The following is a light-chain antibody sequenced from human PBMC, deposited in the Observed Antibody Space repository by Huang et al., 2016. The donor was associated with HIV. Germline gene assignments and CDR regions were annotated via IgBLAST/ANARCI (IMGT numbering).Light chain of an antibody. CDR2: GVS. Sequence: EIVMTQSPATLSVSPGERVTLSCRASQRLSSPLAWYQQKRGQAPRLLIYGVSTRATDIPARFSGSGSGTDFTLTINSLQSEDFATYYCQQYNDWPLTFGQGTEVEIK. CDR3: QQYNDWPLT. CDR1: QRLSSP. J-gene: IGKJ1*01. V-gene: IGKV3-15*01.